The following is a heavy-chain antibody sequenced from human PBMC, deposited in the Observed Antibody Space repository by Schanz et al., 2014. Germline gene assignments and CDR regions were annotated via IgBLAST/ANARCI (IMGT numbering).Heavy chain of an antibody. Sequence: VQSVHSGTEVQKLGASVKVSCEASRYTFNTYGLNWVRQAPGQGLEWMGRIIPIHGIVNYAQRFQDRVRITADKSTSTAYMELSSLRSDDTALYYCTRGGYSYALSAFDIWGQGTMVTVSS. CDR2: IIPIHGIV. V-gene: IGHV1-69*09. D-gene: IGHD5-18*01. CDR1: RYTFNTYG. J-gene: IGHJ3*02. CDR3: TRGGYSYALSAFDI.